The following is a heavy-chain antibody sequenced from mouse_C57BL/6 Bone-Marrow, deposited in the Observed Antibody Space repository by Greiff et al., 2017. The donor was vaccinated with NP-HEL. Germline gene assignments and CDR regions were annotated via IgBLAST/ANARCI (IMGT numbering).Heavy chain of an antibody. D-gene: IGHD5-1*01. CDR2: ISSGSSTI. V-gene: IGHV5-17*01. CDR3: ARTKTYRGAMDY. J-gene: IGHJ4*01. CDR1: GFTFSDYG. Sequence: EVHLVESGGGLVKPGGSLKLSCAASGFTFSDYGMHWVRQAPEKGLEWVAYISSGSSTIYYADTVKGRFTLSRDNAKNTLFLQMTSLKSEDTAMYYCARTKTYRGAMDYWGQGTSVTVSS.